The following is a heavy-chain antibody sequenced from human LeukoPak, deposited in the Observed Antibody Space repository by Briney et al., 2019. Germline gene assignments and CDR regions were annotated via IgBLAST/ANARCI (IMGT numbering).Heavy chain of an antibody. V-gene: IGHV1-2*02. CDR3: ARDGEYGTGSYYRGCFDY. CDR2: IHPRSGET. CDR1: GYSFTAFY. J-gene: IGHJ4*02. D-gene: IGHD3-10*01. Sequence: ASAKVSCKTSGYSFTAFYIHWVRHAPGHGLEWMGWIHPRSGETNYAYKFKGRVTMTRDTSISTVYMDLGSLRSDDTAVYYCARDGEYGTGSYYRGCFDYWGQGILVTVSS.